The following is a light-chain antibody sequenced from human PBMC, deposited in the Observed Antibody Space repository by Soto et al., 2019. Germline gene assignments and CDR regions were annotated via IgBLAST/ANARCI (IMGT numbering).Light chain of an antibody. CDR3: QHYNNWPLT. CDR2: GAS. CDR1: QSVSSN. V-gene: IGKV3-15*01. J-gene: IGKJ1*01. Sequence: EIVMTQSPSTLSVSPGERATLSCRASQSVSSNLDWYQQKPGQAPRLLIYGASTRATGIPARFSGSGSGTEFTLTISSLQYEDFAVYYCQHYNNWPLTFGQGTKVEIK.